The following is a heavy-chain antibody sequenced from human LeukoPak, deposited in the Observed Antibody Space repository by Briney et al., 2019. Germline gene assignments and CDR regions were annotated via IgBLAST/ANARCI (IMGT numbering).Heavy chain of an antibody. CDR1: GFTFSGSA. V-gene: IGHV3-73*01. D-gene: IGHD3-22*01. CDR3: ARGLRVTMIPAYHDAFDI. J-gene: IGHJ3*02. Sequence: GGSLRLSCAASGFTFSGSAMHWVRQASGKGLEWVGRIRSKANSYATAYAASVKGRFTISRDDSKNTAYLQMNSLKTEDTAVYYCARGLRVTMIPAYHDAFDIWGQGTMVTVSS. CDR2: IRSKANSYAT.